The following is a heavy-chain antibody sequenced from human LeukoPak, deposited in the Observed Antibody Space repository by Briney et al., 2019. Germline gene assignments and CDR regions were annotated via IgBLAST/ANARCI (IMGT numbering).Heavy chain of an antibody. Sequence: ASVKVSCKASGYTFTGYYMHWVRQAPGQGLEWMGWINPNSGGTNYAQKFQGRVTMTRDTSISTAYMELSRLRSDDTAVYYCARAGIVVVPAATSTALDYWGQGTLVTVSS. CDR3: ARAGIVVVPAATSTALDY. J-gene: IGHJ4*02. V-gene: IGHV1-2*02. CDR1: GYTFTGYY. D-gene: IGHD2-2*01. CDR2: INPNSGGT.